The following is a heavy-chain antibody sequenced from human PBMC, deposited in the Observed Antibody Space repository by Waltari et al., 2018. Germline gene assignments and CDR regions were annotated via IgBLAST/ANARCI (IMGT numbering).Heavy chain of an antibody. V-gene: IGHV3-23*01. J-gene: IGHJ4*02. D-gene: IGHD3-3*01. Sequence: EVQLLESGGGLVQPGGSLRLSCAASGFTFSSYAMSWVRQAPGKGLEWVSAISGSGGSTYYADSVKGRFTISRDNSKNTLYLQMNSLRAEDTAVYYCVKDLVFWSGPYYFDYWGQGTLVTVSS. CDR1: GFTFSSYA. CDR2: ISGSGGST. CDR3: VKDLVFWSGPYYFDY.